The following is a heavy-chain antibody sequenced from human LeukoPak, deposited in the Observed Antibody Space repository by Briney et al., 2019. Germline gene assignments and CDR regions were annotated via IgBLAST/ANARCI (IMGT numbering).Heavy chain of an antibody. V-gene: IGHV1-2*02. CDR2: INPNSGGT. D-gene: IGHD6-13*01. CDR1: GYTFTGYY. CDR3: ARLSSLAAAARDY. Sequence: ASVKVSCKASGYTFTGYYMHWARQAPGQGLEWMGWINPNSGGTSYAQKFQGRVTMTRDTSISTAYRELSRLRSDDTAVDYCARLSSLAAAARDYCGQETLVTVSS. J-gene: IGHJ4*02.